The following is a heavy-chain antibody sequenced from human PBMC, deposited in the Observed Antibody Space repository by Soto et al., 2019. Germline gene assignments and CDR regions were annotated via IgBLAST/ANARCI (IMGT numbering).Heavy chain of an antibody. CDR2: ISYDGSNK. J-gene: IGHJ2*01. V-gene: IGHV3-30*03. Sequence: QVQLVESGGGVVQPGRSLRLSCAASGFTFSSYGMHWVRQAPGKGLEWVAVISYDGSNKYYADSVKGRFTISRDNSKNSLYLQMNSLRAEDTAVYYCAIPGEAVVTPAGKSSYWYFDLWGRGTLVTVSS. D-gene: IGHD2-15*01. CDR3: AIPGEAVVTPAGKSSYWYFDL. CDR1: GFTFSSYG.